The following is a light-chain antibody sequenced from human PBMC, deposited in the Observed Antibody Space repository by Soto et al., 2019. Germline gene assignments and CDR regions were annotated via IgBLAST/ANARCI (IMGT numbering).Light chain of an antibody. Sequence: QSALTRPASASGPPGESITISSTGTSSDVGRYSYVSWYEQYPGRAARLIMYEVTTRPSGVSDRFSCSRSGKVASLTISGLEAADEADYYGDSFNSTSVGIFGTWTKVTVL. V-gene: IGLV2-14*01. CDR1: SSDVGRYSY. CDR3: DSFNSTSVGI. J-gene: IGLJ1*01. CDR2: EVT.